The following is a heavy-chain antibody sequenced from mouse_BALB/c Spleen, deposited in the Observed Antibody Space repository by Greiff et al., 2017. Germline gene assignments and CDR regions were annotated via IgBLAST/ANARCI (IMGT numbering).Heavy chain of an antibody. CDR2: ISYDGSN. D-gene: IGHD2-4*01. Sequence: ESGPGLVKPSQSLSLTCSVTGYSITSGYYWNWIRQFPGNKLEWMGYISYDGSNNYNPSLKNRISITRDTSKNQFFLKLNSVTTEDTATYYCAREDYDAAWFAYWGQGTLVTVSA. J-gene: IGHJ3*01. V-gene: IGHV3-6*02. CDR1: GYSITSGYY. CDR3: AREDYDAAWFAY.